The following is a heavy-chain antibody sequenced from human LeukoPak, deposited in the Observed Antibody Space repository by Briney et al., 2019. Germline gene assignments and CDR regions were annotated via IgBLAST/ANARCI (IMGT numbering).Heavy chain of an antibody. D-gene: IGHD5-18*01. J-gene: IGHJ4*02. Sequence: SETLSLTCTVSGGSISSSYWTWIRQPAGKGLEWIGRIYTSGSTNYNPSLKSRVTISVDTSKNQFSLKLSSVTAADTAVYYCARRAPYSYEWSTLDYWGQGTLVTVSS. CDR3: ARRAPYSYEWSTLDY. V-gene: IGHV4-4*07. CDR1: GGSISSSY. CDR2: IYTSGST.